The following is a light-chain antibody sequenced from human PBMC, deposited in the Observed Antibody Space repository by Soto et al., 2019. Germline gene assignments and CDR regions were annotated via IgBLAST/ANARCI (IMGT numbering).Light chain of an antibody. V-gene: IGKV1-39*01. Sequence: DIQMTQSPSSLSASVGDRVTITCRASQSISTYLNWYQQQLGKAPKLLMFDVSNLESGVPSRFSGSGSGTEFTLSISSLHSDDFATYYCQQYDYSRTFGQGTKVDIK. CDR2: DVS. CDR1: QSISTY. J-gene: IGKJ1*01. CDR3: QQYDYSRT.